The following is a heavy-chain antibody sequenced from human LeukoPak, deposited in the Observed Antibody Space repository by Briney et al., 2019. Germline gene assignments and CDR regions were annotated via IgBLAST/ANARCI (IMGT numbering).Heavy chain of an antibody. Sequence: GASVKVSCKASGYTFTSYGITWVRQAPGQGLEWMGWISAHNGNTNYAQKLQGRVTMTTDTSTNTAYMELRSLRSDDTAVYYCARDRYEWKLAGSGMEVWGQGTTVTVSS. V-gene: IGHV1-18*01. D-gene: IGHD1-26*01. CDR1: GYTFTSYG. J-gene: IGHJ6*02. CDR3: ARDRYEWKLAGSGMEV. CDR2: ISAHNGNT.